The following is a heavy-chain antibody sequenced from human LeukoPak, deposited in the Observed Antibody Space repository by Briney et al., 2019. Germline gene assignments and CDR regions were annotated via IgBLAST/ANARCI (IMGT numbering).Heavy chain of an antibody. D-gene: IGHD3-3*01. CDR2: ISAYNGNT. J-gene: IGHJ4*02. Sequence: ASVKVSCKASGYTFTSYGISWVRQAPGQGLEWMGWISAYNGNTNYAQKLQGRVTMTTDTSTSTAYMELRSLRSDDTAVYYCARYYDFWSGYYPPFDYWGQGTLVTVSS. V-gene: IGHV1-18*01. CDR3: ARYYDFWSGYYPPFDY. CDR1: GYTFTSYG.